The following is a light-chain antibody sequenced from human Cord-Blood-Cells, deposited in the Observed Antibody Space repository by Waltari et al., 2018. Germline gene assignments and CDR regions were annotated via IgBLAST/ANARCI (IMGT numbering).Light chain of an antibody. CDR2: GVS. CDR1: QSVSSSY. V-gene: IGKV3-20*01. J-gene: IGKJ4*01. CDR3: QQYGTSPLT. Sequence: SPGTLSLSPVERATLSCRASQSVSSSYLAWYQQKPGQAPRLLIYGVSSRATGIPDRFSGSGSGTDFTLTISRLEPEDFAVYYCQQYGTSPLTFGGGTKVEIK.